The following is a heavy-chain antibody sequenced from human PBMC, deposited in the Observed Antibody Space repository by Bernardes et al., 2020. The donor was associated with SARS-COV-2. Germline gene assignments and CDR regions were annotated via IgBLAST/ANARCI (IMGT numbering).Heavy chain of an antibody. CDR2: MNSDGSSI. CDR1: GFTFSVFW. D-gene: IGHD3-10*01. CDR3: ARELEWELLPLDF. V-gene: IGHV3-74*01. Sequence: GGSLRLSCTASGFTFSVFWMDWVRQLPGKGLEWVARMNSDGSSINYADSVKGRFTISRDNAKKTLYLRMNSLTVEDTALYFCARELEWELLPLDFWGQGTQVTVSS. J-gene: IGHJ4*02.